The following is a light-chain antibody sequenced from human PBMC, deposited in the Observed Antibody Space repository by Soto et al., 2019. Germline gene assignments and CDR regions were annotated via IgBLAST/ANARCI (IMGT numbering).Light chain of an antibody. Sequence: DLPMTQSPSSLFASVGDRVTVTCRASQTINNFVNWYHQKPGKAPKLLIYGASSLQSGVPSRFRGIRSVTTFTLTIISVHPEDFVIYYCQQSLSSPRTFGQGTTVVI. V-gene: IGKV1-39*01. CDR3: QQSLSSPRT. CDR2: GAS. CDR1: QTINNF. J-gene: IGKJ1*01.